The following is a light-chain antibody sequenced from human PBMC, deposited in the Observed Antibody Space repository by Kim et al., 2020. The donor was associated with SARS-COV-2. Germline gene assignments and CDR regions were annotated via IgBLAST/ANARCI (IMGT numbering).Light chain of an antibody. CDR2: AAS. V-gene: IGKV1-17*01. J-gene: IGKJ3*01. Sequence: DIQMTQSPSSLSASVGDRVTITCRASQGISNHLGWYQQKPGKAPKRLIYAASTLQSGVPSRFSGSASGTEFTLTISCLQPDDFATYFCLQHNTYPFTFGPGTKVDIK. CDR1: QGISNH. CDR3: LQHNTYPFT.